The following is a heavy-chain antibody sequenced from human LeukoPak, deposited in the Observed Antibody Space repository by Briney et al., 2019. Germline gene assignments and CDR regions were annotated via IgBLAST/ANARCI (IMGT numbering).Heavy chain of an antibody. J-gene: IGHJ3*02. CDR3: ARDNGWELLLAFDI. CDR2: ISSSSSYI. Sequence: PGGSLRLSCAASGFTFSSYSMNWVRQAPGKGLEWVSSISSSSSYIYYADSEKGRFTISRDNAKNSLYLQMNSLRAEDTAVYYCARDNGWELLLAFDIWGQGTMVTVSS. V-gene: IGHV3-21*01. CDR1: GFTFSSYS. D-gene: IGHD1-26*01.